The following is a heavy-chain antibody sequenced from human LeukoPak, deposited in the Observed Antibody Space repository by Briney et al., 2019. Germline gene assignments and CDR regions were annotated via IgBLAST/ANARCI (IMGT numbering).Heavy chain of an antibody. CDR2: INHSGST. J-gene: IGHJ4*02. Sequence: SETLSLTCAVYGGSFSGYYWSWIRQPPGKGLEWIGEINHSGSTNYNPSLKSRVTISLDTSQNQFSLKLTSVTAADTAVYYCASHSGDSYLGFWGQGTLVTVSS. CDR1: GGSFSGYY. CDR3: ASHSGDSYLGF. D-gene: IGHD2-21*02. V-gene: IGHV4-34*01.